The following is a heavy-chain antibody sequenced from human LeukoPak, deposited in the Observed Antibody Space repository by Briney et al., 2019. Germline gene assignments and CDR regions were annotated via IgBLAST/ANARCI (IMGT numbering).Heavy chain of an antibody. Sequence: SGPTLVKPTQTLTLTCTFSGFSLSTSGVGIGWIRQPPGKALEWLTLIYWNDDKRYSPSLKSRLTITKDTSKNQVVLTMTNMDPVDTATYYCARFQQQLVLFDYWGQGTLVTVSS. CDR2: IYWNDDK. J-gene: IGHJ4*02. CDR1: GFSLSTSGVG. CDR3: ARFQQQLVLFDY. D-gene: IGHD6-6*01. V-gene: IGHV2-5*01.